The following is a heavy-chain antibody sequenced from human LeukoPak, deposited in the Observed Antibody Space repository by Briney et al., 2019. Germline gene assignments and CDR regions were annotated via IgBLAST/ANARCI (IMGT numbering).Heavy chain of an antibody. CDR2: IYHSGST. J-gene: IGHJ3*02. V-gene: IGHV4-4*02. D-gene: IGHD3-10*01. CDR1: GGSVSSSNW. Sequence: PSGTLSLTCAVSGGSVSSSNWWSWVRQPPGKGLEWIGEIYHSGSTNYNPSLKSRVTISVDKSKNQFSLKLSSVTAVDTAVYYCARERDYYGSGQLYAFDIWGQGTMVTVSS. CDR3: ARERDYYGSGQLYAFDI.